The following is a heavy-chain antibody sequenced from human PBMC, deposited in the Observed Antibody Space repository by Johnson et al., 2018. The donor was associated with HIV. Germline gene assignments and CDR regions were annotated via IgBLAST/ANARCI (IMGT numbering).Heavy chain of an antibody. J-gene: IGHJ3*02. V-gene: IGHV3-23*04. CDR1: GFTFSNYA. Sequence: VQLVESGGGLVQPGGSLRLSCAASGFTFSNYAMNWVRQAPGKGLEWVSTISGSGGTTYYADSVKGRFTISRDNSKTTLYLQMNSLRAEDTAVYYCARDLPSTMIVVVIQPRDAFDIWGQGTVVTVS. CDR3: ARDLPSTMIVVVIQPRDAFDI. CDR2: ISGSGGTT. D-gene: IGHD3-22*01.